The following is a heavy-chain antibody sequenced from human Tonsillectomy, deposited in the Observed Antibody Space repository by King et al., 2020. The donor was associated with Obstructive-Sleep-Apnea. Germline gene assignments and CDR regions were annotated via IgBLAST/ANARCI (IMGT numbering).Heavy chain of an antibody. CDR1: GYTFTSYY. Sequence: VQLVESGADVKKPGASVKVSCKASGYTFTSYYLHWVRQAPGQGLEWMGIINPSGGSTSYAQKFQGRVTMTRDTSTSTVYMELSSLIPEDTAVYYCARGWSGYGVDVWGQGTTVTVYS. V-gene: IGHV1-46*01. CDR2: INPSGGST. CDR3: ARGWSGYGVDV. J-gene: IGHJ6*02. D-gene: IGHD3-10*01.